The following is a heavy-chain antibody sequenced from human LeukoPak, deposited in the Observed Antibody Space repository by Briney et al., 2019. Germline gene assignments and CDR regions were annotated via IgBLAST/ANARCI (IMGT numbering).Heavy chain of an antibody. J-gene: IGHJ4*02. CDR2: IHTSGST. V-gene: IGHV4-4*07. CDR3: AREGSIALDY. Sequence: PSETLSLTCTVPGGSISSYYWSWIRQPAGKGLEWIGRIHTSGSTNYNPSVKSRVTMSVDTSKKQFSLKLSSVTAADTAVYYCAREGSIALDYWGQGTLVTVSS. CDR1: GGSISSYY. D-gene: IGHD6-13*01.